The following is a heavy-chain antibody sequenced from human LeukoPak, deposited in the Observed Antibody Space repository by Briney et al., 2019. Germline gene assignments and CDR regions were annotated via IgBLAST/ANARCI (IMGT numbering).Heavy chain of an antibody. D-gene: IGHD6-6*01. V-gene: IGHV3-9*01. J-gene: IGHJ4*02. Sequence: TGGSLRRSCAASGFTCYDYAMDWVRQVPGKGREWVSGISWNSGRIDYADSVKGRFTISRDNAKNSLYLQMNSLRPEDTALYYCVKALEYSSSSHYFDYWGQGTLVTVSS. CDR3: VKALEYSSSSHYFDY. CDR1: GFTCYDYA. CDR2: ISWNSGRI.